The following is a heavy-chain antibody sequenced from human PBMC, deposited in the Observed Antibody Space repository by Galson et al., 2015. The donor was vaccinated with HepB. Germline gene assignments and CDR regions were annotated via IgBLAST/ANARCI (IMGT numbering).Heavy chain of an antibody. V-gene: IGHV3-9*01. D-gene: IGHD3-22*01. CDR3: AKDTTDYYDSSGSFDY. CDR1: GFTFDGYA. Sequence: SLRLSCAASGFTFDGYAMHWVRQAPGKGLEWVSGISWNSGSIGYADSVKGRFTISRDNAKNSLYLQMNSLRAEDTALYYCAKDTTDYYDSSGSFDYWGQGTLVTVSS. J-gene: IGHJ4*02. CDR2: ISWNSGSI.